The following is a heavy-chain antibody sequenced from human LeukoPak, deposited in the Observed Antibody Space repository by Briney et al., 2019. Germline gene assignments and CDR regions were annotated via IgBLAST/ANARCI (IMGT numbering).Heavy chain of an antibody. V-gene: IGHV3-23*01. Sequence: GGSLRLSCAASGFTFSSHAMSWVRQAPGKGLEWVSGISGSGGSTNYADSVKGRFTISRDNTKNTLYLQMDSLRAEDTAVYYCARAYTAVAGTIIEDYFDYWGQGTLVTVSS. D-gene: IGHD6-19*01. J-gene: IGHJ4*02. CDR1: GFTFSSHA. CDR2: ISGSGGST. CDR3: ARAYTAVAGTIIEDYFDY.